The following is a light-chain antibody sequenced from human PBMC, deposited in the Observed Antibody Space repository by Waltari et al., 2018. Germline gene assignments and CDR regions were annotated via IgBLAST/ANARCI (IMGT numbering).Light chain of an antibody. CDR1: QSVSDSY. CDR2: GTS. J-gene: IGKJ1*01. Sequence: EIALVQSPGSLSLSPGESATISCRARQSVSDSYSAWFQHKPGQPPRLLIFGTSTRATGIPDRFSGSGSGIEFTLTISRVEAEDFAVYFCQHYGTSLPWTFGQGTKVEIK. V-gene: IGKV3-20*01. CDR3: QHYGTSLPWT.